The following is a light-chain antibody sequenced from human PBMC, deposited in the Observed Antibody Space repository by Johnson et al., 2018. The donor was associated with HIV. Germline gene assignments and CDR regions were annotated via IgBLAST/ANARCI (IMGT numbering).Light chain of an antibody. V-gene: IGLV1-51*02. CDR1: TSNIGNNY. CDR2: END. J-gene: IGLJ1*01. Sequence: QAVLTQPPSVSAAPGQKVTISCSGSTSNIGNNYVSWYQQLPGTAPRLLIYENDKRPSGIPDRFSGSKSGTSATLGITGLQTGDEADYYCGTWVSSLGAVPFGTGTKVTVL. CDR3: GTWVSSLGAVP.